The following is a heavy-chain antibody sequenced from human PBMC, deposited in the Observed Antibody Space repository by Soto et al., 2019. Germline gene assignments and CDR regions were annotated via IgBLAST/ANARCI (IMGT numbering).Heavy chain of an antibody. D-gene: IGHD6-13*01. CDR2: IYYSGST. V-gene: IGHV4-59*01. Sequence: SETLSLTCTVSGGSISTYYWSWIRQPPGKGLEWIGYIYYSGSTNYNPSLNSRVTISVDTSKNQFSLKLSSVTAADTAVYYCARGSFTAAGIFDYWGQGTLVTVSS. J-gene: IGHJ4*02. CDR1: GGSISTYY. CDR3: ARGSFTAAGIFDY.